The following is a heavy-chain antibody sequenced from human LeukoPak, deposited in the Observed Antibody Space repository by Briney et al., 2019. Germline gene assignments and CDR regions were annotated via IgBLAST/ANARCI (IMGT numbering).Heavy chain of an antibody. V-gene: IGHV4-59*01. CDR3: ARDGAAASTTGLDV. Sequence: SETLSLTCTVSGGSIRSYYWSWIRQPPGKGLEWIGYIYYSGNTNYNPSLESRVTISVDTSKNQFSLKLSFVTAADTAVYYCARDGAAASTTGLDVWGQGTMVTVSS. CDR1: GGSIRSYY. J-gene: IGHJ3*01. CDR2: IYYSGNT. D-gene: IGHD6-13*01.